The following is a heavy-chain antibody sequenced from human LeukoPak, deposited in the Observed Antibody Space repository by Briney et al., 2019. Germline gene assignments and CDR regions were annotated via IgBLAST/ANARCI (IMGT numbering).Heavy chain of an antibody. D-gene: IGHD3-3*01. Sequence: LSGGSLRLSCAASGFTFSSYAMSWVRQAPGKGLEWVSAISGSGGSTYYADSVKGRFTISRDNSKNTLYLQMNSLRAEDTAIYYCARGERLLSFLKWGQGTLVTVSS. J-gene: IGHJ4*02. CDR2: ISGSGGST. CDR3: ARGERLLSFLK. CDR1: GFTFSSYA. V-gene: IGHV3-23*01.